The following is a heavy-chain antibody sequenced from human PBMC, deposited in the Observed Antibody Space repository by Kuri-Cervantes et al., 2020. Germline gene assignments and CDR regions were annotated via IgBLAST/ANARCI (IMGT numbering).Heavy chain of an antibody. V-gene: IGHV4-39*01. CDR3: ATPASGYYSGGYYYGMDV. CDR1: GGSISSSSYY. J-gene: IGHJ6*02. CDR2: IYYSGST. Sequence: SETLSLTCTVSGGSISSSSYYWGWIRQPPGKGLEWIGSIYYSGSTYYNPSLKSLVTISVDTSKNQFSLKLSSVTAADTAVYYCATPASGYYSGGYYYGMDVWGQGTTVTVSS. D-gene: IGHD3-22*01.